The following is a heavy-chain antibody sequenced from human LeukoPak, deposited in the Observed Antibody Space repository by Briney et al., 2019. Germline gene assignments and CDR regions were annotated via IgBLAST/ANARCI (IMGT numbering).Heavy chain of an antibody. D-gene: IGHD3-22*01. Sequence: PSETLSLTCTVSGYSISSGYYWGWIRQPPGKGLEWIGSIYHSGSTYYNPSLKSRVTISVDTSKNQFSLKLSSVTAADTAVYYCARDNFHSSGYFFYWYFGLWGRGTLVTVSS. CDR1: GYSISSGYY. V-gene: IGHV4-38-2*02. CDR2: IYHSGST. CDR3: ARDNFHSSGYFFYWYFGL. J-gene: IGHJ2*01.